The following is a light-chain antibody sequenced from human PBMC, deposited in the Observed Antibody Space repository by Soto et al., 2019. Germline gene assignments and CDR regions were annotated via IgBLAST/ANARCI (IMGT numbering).Light chain of an antibody. Sequence: QSALTQPRSVSGSPGQSVTISCTGTSSDVGGHNYVSWYQQYPGKAPKLLLSSVTKRPSGVPDRFSGSKSGNTASLTISGLQAEDEADYYCCSYAGSYTYVFGTGTKFTV. V-gene: IGLV2-11*01. CDR2: SVT. CDR3: CSYAGSYTYV. J-gene: IGLJ1*01. CDR1: SSDVGGHNY.